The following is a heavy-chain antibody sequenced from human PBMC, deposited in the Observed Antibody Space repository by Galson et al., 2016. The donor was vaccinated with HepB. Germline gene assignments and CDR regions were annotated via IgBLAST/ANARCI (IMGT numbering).Heavy chain of an antibody. D-gene: IGHD5-18*01. CDR1: GGSIRSGGFY. J-gene: IGHJ5*02. Sequence: TLSLTCTVSGGSIRSGGFYWTWIRQHPGKGLEWIGSLHYNGSSSYNPSLKSRVTMSLDSSQNQVSLRLNSVTAADTALYYCARGWIELWIWFYPWGQGTQVTVSS. V-gene: IGHV4-31*03. CDR2: LHYNGSS. CDR3: ARGWIELWIWFYP.